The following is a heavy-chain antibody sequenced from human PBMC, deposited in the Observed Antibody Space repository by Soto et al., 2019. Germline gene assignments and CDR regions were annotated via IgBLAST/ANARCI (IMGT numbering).Heavy chain of an antibody. D-gene: IGHD3-10*01. CDR2: ISGSGGST. Sequence: EVQLLESGGGLVQPGGSLRLSCVASGFTFSSYAVSWVRQAPGKGLEWVSAISGSGGSTYYADSVKGRFTISRDNSKNTLYLQMNSLRAEDTAVYYCARSLLWFGELLGWFDPWGQGTLVTVSS. CDR1: GFTFSSYA. CDR3: ARSLLWFGELLGWFDP. J-gene: IGHJ5*02. V-gene: IGHV3-23*01.